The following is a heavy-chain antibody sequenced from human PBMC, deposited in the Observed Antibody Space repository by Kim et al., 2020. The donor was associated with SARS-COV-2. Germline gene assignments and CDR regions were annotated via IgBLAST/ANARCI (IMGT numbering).Heavy chain of an antibody. Sequence: SETLSLTCTVSGGSISSSSYYWGWIRQPPGKGLEWIGSIYYSGSTYYNPSLKSRVTISVDTSKNQFSLKLSSVTAADTAVYYCARPYCSGGSCNFDYWGQGTLVTVSS. CDR1: GGSISSSSYY. CDR2: IYYSGST. V-gene: IGHV4-39*01. D-gene: IGHD2-15*01. CDR3: ARPYCSGGSCNFDY. J-gene: IGHJ4*02.